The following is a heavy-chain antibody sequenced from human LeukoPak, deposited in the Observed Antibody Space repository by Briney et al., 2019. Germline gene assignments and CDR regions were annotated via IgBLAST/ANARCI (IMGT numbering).Heavy chain of an antibody. J-gene: IGHJ3*02. CDR3: ARDEGRVAPDI. CDR2: IIPISGTA. V-gene: IGHV1-69*06. CDR1: GGTFSSYA. Sequence: SVKVSCKASGGTFSSYAISWVRQAPGQGLEWMGGIIPISGTANYAQKFQGRVTITADKSTSTAYMELSSLRSEDTAVYYCARDEGRVAPDIWGRGTMVTVSS. D-gene: IGHD3-3*01.